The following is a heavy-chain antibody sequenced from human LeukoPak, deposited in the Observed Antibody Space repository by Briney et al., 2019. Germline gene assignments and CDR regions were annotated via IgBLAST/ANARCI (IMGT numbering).Heavy chain of an antibody. V-gene: IGHV4-59*01. Sequence: SETLSLTCTVSGGSLSNYYWTWIRQPPGKGLEWIGYISYSGSANYNPSLKSRLTISVGSSKNRFFLNLSSVTAADTAVYYCAKGFGFAWYVFLFDYWGQGSLVTVSS. CDR2: ISYSGSA. J-gene: IGHJ4*02. D-gene: IGHD6-13*01. CDR1: GGSLSNYY. CDR3: AKGFGFAWYVFLFDY.